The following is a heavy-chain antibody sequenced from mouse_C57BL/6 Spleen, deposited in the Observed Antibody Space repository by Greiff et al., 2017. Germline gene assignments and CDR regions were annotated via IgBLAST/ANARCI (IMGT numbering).Heavy chain of an antibody. CDR3: AREGGSSSYYFDY. J-gene: IGHJ2*01. CDR1: GFTFSSYA. D-gene: IGHD1-1*01. CDR2: ISDGGSYT. V-gene: IGHV5-4*01. Sequence: EVLVVESGGGLVKPGGSLKLSCAASGFTFSSYAMSWVRQTPEKRLEWVATISDGGSYTYYPDNVKGRFTISRDNAKNNLYLQMSHLKSEDTAMYYCAREGGSSSYYFDYWGQGTTLTVSS.